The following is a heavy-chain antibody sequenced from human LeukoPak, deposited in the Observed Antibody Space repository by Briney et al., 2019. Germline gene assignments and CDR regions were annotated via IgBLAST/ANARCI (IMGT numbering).Heavy chain of an antibody. V-gene: IGHV3-23*01. D-gene: IGHD3-22*01. Sequence: GGSLRLSCAASGFTFSSYAMSWVRQAPGKGQEWVSAISGSGGSTYYADSVQGRFTISRDNSKNTLYLQMNSLRAEDTAVYYCAKVIRYYYDSSGYSSFDYWGQGTLVTVSS. CDR2: ISGSGGST. J-gene: IGHJ4*02. CDR1: GFTFSSYA. CDR3: AKVIRYYYDSSGYSSFDY.